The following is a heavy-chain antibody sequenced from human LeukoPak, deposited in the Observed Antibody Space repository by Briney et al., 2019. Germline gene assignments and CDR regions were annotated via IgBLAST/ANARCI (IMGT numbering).Heavy chain of an antibody. CDR2: ISGSGGST. Sequence: GGSLRLSCAASGFTFSSYAMSWVRQAPGKGLEWVSAISGSGGSTYYADSVKGRFTISRDNSKNTLYLQMNSPRAEDTAVYYCAKDRSGSYRIFDYWGQGTLVTVSS. J-gene: IGHJ4*02. D-gene: IGHD1-26*01. V-gene: IGHV3-23*01. CDR1: GFTFSSYA. CDR3: AKDRSGSYRIFDY.